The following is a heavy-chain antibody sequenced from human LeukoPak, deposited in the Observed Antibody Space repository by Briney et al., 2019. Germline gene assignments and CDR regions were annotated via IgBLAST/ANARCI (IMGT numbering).Heavy chain of an antibody. CDR2: IKLDGSEK. D-gene: IGHD3-3*01. V-gene: IGHV3-7*03. Sequence: GGSLRLSCVASGITFSNYAVSWVRQAPGKGLEWVANIKLDGSEKNYVDSVKGRFTISRDNTKNSLYLQMNSLRVEGTAVFYCARDQYDTWSRRGNFDSWGQGTLVIVSS. CDR1: GITFSNYA. CDR3: ARDQYDTWSRRGNFDS. J-gene: IGHJ4*02.